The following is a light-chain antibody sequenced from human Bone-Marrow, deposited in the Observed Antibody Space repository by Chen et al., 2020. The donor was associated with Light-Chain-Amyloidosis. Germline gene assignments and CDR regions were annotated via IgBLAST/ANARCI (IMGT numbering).Light chain of an antibody. CDR1: SGHSSYI. V-gene: IGLV4-60*03. CDR2: LEGSGTY. J-gene: IGLJ3*02. CDR3: ETWDSNIWV. Sequence: QPVLTQSSSASASLGSLVKLTCTLSSGHSSYIIAWHQQQPGKAHRYLMKLEGSGTYNKGSGVPDRFSGSSSGADRYLAISNVTSEDEADYYCETWDSNIWVFGGGTKLTVL.